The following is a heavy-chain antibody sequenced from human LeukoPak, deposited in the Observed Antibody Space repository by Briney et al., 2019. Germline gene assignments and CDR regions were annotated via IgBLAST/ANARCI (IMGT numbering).Heavy chain of an antibody. V-gene: IGHV4-59*08. Sequence: SETLPHTCTCSGGSILNYYCSWVRQPPGKGLEWIGYIYYSGSTNYNPSLKSRVTISVDTSKTQFSLKLTSVTAADTAVYFCARQSRIPAPLHWGGGTLVTVSS. J-gene: IGHJ4*02. CDR3: ARQSRIPAPLH. CDR1: GGSILNYY. CDR2: IYYSGST. D-gene: IGHD6-13*01.